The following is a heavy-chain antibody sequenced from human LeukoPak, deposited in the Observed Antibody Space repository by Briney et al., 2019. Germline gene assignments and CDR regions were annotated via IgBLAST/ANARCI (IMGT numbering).Heavy chain of an antibody. D-gene: IGHD1-26*01. CDR3: ARDESSGSYYYYFDY. J-gene: IGHJ4*02. CDR1: GFTFSSYG. CDR2: LWYDGSNK. V-gene: IGHV3-33*01. Sequence: GGSLRLSCAASGFTFSSYGMHWVRQAPGKGLEWVAVLWYDGSNKYYADSVKGRFTISRDNSKNTLYLQMNSLRAEDTAVYYCARDESSGSYYYYFDYWGQGTLVAVSS.